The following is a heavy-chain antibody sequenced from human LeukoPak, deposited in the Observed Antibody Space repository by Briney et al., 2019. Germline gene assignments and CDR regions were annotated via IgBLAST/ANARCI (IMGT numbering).Heavy chain of an antibody. CDR2: INSSSTTI. CDR1: GFTFSTYR. D-gene: IGHD3-10*01. CDR3: ATSLPGYYGSGSYYGPGDY. Sequence: GGSLRLSCAPSGFTFSTYRMNWVRQPPVNGLEWVSYINSSSTTIYYADSVKGRFTISRDNAKNSLYLQMNSLRAEDTAVYYCATSLPGYYGSGSYYGPGDYWGQGTLVTVSS. J-gene: IGHJ4*02. V-gene: IGHV3-48*01.